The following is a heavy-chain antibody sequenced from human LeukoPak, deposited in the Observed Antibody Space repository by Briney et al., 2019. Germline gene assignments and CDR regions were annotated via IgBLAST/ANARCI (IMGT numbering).Heavy chain of an antibody. D-gene: IGHD1-26*01. V-gene: IGHV4-31*03. CDR3: ARRELGSDAFDI. CDR2: IYNSGST. Sequence: SETLSLTCTVSGGSISSGGYYWSWVRQHPGKGLEWIGHIYNSGSTSYSPPLKSRVTISIDTSKNQFSLKLSSVTAADTAVYYCARRELGSDAFDIWGQGTMVTVSS. J-gene: IGHJ3*02. CDR1: GGSISSGGYY.